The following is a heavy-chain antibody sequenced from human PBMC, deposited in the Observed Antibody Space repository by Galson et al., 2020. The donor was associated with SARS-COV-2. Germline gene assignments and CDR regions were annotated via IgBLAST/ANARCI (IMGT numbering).Heavy chain of an antibody. CDR1: GFTFASFA. D-gene: IGHD3-3*01. CDR2: ISNGGRTT. CDR3: ARSRRGYGEYYMDV. J-gene: IGHJ6*03. V-gene: IGHV3-23*01. Sequence: GESLKISCVGSGFTFASFAMTWVRQAPGKGLEWVSTISNGGRTTDYADSVKGRLTLSRDNSQKMMFLHLNSLRAEDTAIYFCARSRRGYGEYYMDVWGKGTTVTVSS.